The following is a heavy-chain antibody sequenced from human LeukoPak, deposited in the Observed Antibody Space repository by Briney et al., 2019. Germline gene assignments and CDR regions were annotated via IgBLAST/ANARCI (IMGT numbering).Heavy chain of an antibody. CDR3: ARDSYSSSWYFDY. D-gene: IGHD6-13*01. Sequence: GGSLRLSCAASGFTFSSYSMNWVRQAPGKGLEWVSSISSSSSYIYYADSVKGRFTISRDNAMNSLYLQMNSLRAEDTAVYYCARDSYSSSWYFDYWGQGTLVTVSS. J-gene: IGHJ4*02. V-gene: IGHV3-21*01. CDR1: GFTFSSYS. CDR2: ISSSSSYI.